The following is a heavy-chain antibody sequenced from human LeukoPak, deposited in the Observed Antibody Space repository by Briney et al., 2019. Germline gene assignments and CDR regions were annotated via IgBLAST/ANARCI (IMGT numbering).Heavy chain of an antibody. Sequence: SETLSLTCAVYGGSFSGYYWSWIRQPPGKGLEWIGEINHSGSTNYNPTLKSRVTISVDTSKNQFALKLSSVTAADTAVYYCARGPRVRYCSGGSCYLKDVWGKGTTVTVSS. CDR1: GGSFSGYY. CDR3: ARGPRVRYCSGGSCYLKDV. J-gene: IGHJ6*04. CDR2: INHSGST. D-gene: IGHD2-15*01. V-gene: IGHV4-34*01.